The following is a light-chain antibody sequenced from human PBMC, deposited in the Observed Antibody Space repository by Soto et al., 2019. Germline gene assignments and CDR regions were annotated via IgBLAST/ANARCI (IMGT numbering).Light chain of an antibody. CDR2: EAS. V-gene: IGKV1-5*03. Sequence: DIQMTQSPSTLSASVGDRVTITCRASQNINNWLAWYQQKPGKAPNLLIYEASSLESGVPSRFGGSRSGTVFTLTISSLQPEDFATYYCQQYNSYSWTFGQGTKVEIK. CDR1: QNINNW. J-gene: IGKJ1*01. CDR3: QQYNSYSWT.